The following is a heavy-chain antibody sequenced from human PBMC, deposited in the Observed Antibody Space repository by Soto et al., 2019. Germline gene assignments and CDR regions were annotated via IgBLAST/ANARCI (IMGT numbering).Heavy chain of an antibody. Sequence: EAQLVESGGGLVQPGGSLRLSCSASGFNFNQYWMSWVRQAPGKGLEWVANVKQDGGEKNYVDSVRGRFTISRDNTKNSLYLQMDSLRVEDTALYCCASGGGWSFDHWGQGTLVTVSS. CDR3: ASGGGWSFDH. J-gene: IGHJ4*02. CDR2: VKQDGGEK. V-gene: IGHV3-7*01. CDR1: GFNFNQYW. D-gene: IGHD6-19*01.